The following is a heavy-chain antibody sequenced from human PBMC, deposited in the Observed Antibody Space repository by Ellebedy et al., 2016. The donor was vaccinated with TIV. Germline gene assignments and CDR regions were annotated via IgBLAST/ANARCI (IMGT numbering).Heavy chain of an antibody. D-gene: IGHD2/OR15-2a*01. Sequence: PGGSLRLSCQASGYIFSTYWVGWVRQMPGKGLERMGIIYPGDSETKYSPSFQGRVTISVDKSIGTTYLQWASLTASDTGIYYCASPPNNIAPDNIARATPRTYMYHWGQGTLVSVSA. CDR3: ASPPNNIAPDNIARATPRTYMYH. CDR2: IYPGDSET. V-gene: IGHV5-51*01. CDR1: GYIFSTYW. J-gene: IGHJ1*01.